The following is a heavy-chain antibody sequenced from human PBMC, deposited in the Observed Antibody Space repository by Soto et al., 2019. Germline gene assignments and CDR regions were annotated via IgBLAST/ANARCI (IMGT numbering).Heavy chain of an antibody. J-gene: IGHJ4*02. D-gene: IGHD3-22*01. CDR3: VKDTLRYYDSSGFFDY. V-gene: IGHV3-64D*06. CDR2: ISSNGGST. Sequence: GGSLRLSCSASGFTFSSYAMHWVRQAPGKGLEYVSAISSNGGSTYYADSVKGRFTISRDNSKNTLYLQMSSLRAEDTALYYCVKDTLRYYDSSGFFDYWGQGTLVTVSS. CDR1: GFTFSSYA.